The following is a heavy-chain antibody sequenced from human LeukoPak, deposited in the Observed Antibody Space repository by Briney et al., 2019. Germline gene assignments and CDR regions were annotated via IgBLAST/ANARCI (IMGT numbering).Heavy chain of an antibody. CDR1: GFTFSSYA. J-gene: IGHJ6*03. CDR2: ISGSGGST. D-gene: IGHD5/OR15-5a*01. CDR3: ARDRVGEAYYMDV. V-gene: IGHV3-23*01. Sequence: PGGSLRLSCAASGFTFSSYAMSWVRQAPGKGLEWVSAISGSGGSTYYADSVKGRFTISRDNAKNSLYLQMNSLRAEDTAVYYCARDRVGEAYYMDVWGKGTTVTISS.